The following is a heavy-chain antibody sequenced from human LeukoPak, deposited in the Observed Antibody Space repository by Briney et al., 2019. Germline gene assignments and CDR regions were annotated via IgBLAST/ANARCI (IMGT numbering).Heavy chain of an antibody. J-gene: IGHJ4*02. D-gene: IGHD4-23*01. Sequence: GSSVKVSCKASGGTVSSYAISWVRQAPGQGLEWMGGIIPIFGTANYAQKFQGRVTITADESTSTAYMELSSLRSEDTAVYYCARGTTMTAVVTPYFDYWGQGTLVTVSS. CDR2: IIPIFGTA. CDR3: ARGTTMTAVVTPYFDY. CDR1: GGTVSSYA. V-gene: IGHV1-69*01.